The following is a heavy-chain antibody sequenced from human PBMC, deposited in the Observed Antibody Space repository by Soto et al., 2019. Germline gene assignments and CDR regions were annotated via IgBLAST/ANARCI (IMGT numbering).Heavy chain of an antibody. V-gene: IGHV3-48*02. CDR1: GFSFSSYS. CDR2: ISGGGGTT. CDR3: ARDPMSVSQKLYFDY. D-gene: IGHD4-4*01. Sequence: EVQLVESGGGLVQPGGSLRLSCAASGFSFSSYSMNWVRQAPGKGLEWVSYISGGGGTTYYADSVKGRFTISRDNAKKSLYLQLSSLRDVDTAVYYCARDPMSVSQKLYFDYWGQGTLVTVSS. J-gene: IGHJ4*02.